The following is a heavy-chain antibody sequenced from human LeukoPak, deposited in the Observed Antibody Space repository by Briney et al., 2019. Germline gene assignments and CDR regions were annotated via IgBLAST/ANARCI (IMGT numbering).Heavy chain of an antibody. CDR1: GGSISSYY. J-gene: IGHJ6*03. CDR3: ARLGGSGHVEGYYYYYMDV. Sequence: SETLSLTCTVPGGSISSYYWSWIRQPPGKGLEWIGYIYYSGSTNYNPSLKSRVTISVDTSKNQFSLKLSSVTAADTAVYYCARLGGSGHVEGYYYYYMDVWGKGTTVTISS. D-gene: IGHD5-12*01. V-gene: IGHV4-59*12. CDR2: IYYSGST.